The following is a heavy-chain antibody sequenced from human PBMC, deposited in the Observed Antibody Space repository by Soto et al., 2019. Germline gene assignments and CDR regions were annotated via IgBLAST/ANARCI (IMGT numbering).Heavy chain of an antibody. Sequence: ASVKVSCKASGGTFSSYTISWVRQAPGQGLEWMGRIIPILGIANYAQKFQGRVTITADKSTSTAYMELSSLRSEDTAVYYCAREVIPSEDAFDIWGQGTMVTVSS. CDR1: GGTFSSYT. CDR2: IIPILGIA. D-gene: IGHD3-16*02. CDR3: AREVIPSEDAFDI. V-gene: IGHV1-69*04. J-gene: IGHJ3*02.